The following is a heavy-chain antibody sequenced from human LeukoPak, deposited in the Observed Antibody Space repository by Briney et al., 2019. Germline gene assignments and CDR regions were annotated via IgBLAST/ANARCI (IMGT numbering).Heavy chain of an antibody. Sequence: PGGSLRLSCAASGFTFSGSAMHWVRQASGKGLEWVGRIRSKANSYATAYAASVKGRFTISRDDSKNTAYLQMNSLKTEDTAVYYCTIPISHGHHPEYYYYYYYMDVWGKGTTVTVSS. CDR2: IRSKANSYAT. J-gene: IGHJ6*03. V-gene: IGHV3-73*01. D-gene: IGHD3/OR15-3a*01. CDR1: GFTFSGSA. CDR3: TIPISHGHHPEYYYYYYYMDV.